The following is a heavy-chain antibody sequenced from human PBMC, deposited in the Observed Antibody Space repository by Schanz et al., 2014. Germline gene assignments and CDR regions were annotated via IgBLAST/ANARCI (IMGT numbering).Heavy chain of an antibody. CDR3: ASPSGYNDYGTYFDF. J-gene: IGHJ4*02. CDR2: MSYDGSIK. Sequence: VQLLESGGGVVQPGRSLRLSCAAYGFTLSSYAMHWVRQAPGKGLEWVAAMSYDGSIKYYGDSVKGRFTISRDNSKNTLYLHMNALRSEDTAVYYCASPSGYNDYGTYFDFWGQGTLVTVSS. CDR1: GFTLSSYA. D-gene: IGHD4-17*01. V-gene: IGHV3-30*04.